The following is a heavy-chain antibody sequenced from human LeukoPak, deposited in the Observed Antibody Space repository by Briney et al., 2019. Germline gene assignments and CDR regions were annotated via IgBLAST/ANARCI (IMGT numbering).Heavy chain of an antibody. J-gene: IGHJ4*02. D-gene: IGHD3-22*01. CDR2: INPNSGGT. V-gene: IGHV1-2*06. CDR1: GYTFTGYY. Sequence: GASVKVSCKASGYTFTGYYMHWVRQAPGQGLEWMGRINPNSGGTNYAQKFQGRVTMTRDTSIGTAYMELSRLRSDDTAVYYCARDLGYDSSGYYHPGGDYWGQGTLVTVSS. CDR3: ARDLGYDSSGYYHPGGDY.